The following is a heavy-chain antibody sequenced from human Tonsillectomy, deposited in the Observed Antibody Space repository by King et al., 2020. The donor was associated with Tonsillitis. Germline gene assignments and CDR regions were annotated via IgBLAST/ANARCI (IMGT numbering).Heavy chain of an antibody. J-gene: IGHJ4*02. Sequence: VQLVESGGGLVQPGGSLRLSCVASGFTFSNNWMSWVRQAPGKGLEWVANINQDGSEKHYVDSVKGRFTISSDNAENSLYLQMNSLRAEDTAVYYCARDYDFWSGYPDYFDHWGQGTLVTVSS. D-gene: IGHD3-3*01. CDR3: ARDYDFWSGYPDYFDH. V-gene: IGHV3-7*01. CDR1: GFTFSNNW. CDR2: INQDGSEK.